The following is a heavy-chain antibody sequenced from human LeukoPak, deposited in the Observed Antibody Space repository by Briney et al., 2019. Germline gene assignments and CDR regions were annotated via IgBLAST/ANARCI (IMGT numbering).Heavy chain of an antibody. J-gene: IGHJ4*02. CDR2: ISGSGGTT. Sequence: GGSLRLSCAASGFTFSSYAMSWVRQAPGKGLEWVSAISGSGGTTYYADSVKGRFTNSRDNSKSTLYVQMNSLRAEDTAVYYCAKVSDDYGDCFDYWGQGTLVTVSS. CDR1: GFTFSSYA. D-gene: IGHD4-17*01. V-gene: IGHV3-23*01. CDR3: AKVSDDYGDCFDY.